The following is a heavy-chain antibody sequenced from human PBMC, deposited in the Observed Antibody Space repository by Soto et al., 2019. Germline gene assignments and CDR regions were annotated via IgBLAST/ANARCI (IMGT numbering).Heavy chain of an antibody. J-gene: IGHJ5*01. V-gene: IGHV3-30*03. CDR1: GFTFSSKV. Sequence: QVQLVESGGGEVQPGRSLRLTCAASGFTFSSKVMQWVRQAPGKGLEWVALVAYDGSKTYYGDSVRGRFTISRDNSENTLYLQMNSLRAEDTALYYSARWVGGSMYDNSGKYDSWGQGTPVTVSS. D-gene: IGHD3-22*01. CDR3: ARWVGGSMYDNSGKYDS. CDR2: VAYDGSKT.